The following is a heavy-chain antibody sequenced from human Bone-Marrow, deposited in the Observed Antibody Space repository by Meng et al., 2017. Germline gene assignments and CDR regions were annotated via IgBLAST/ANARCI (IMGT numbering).Heavy chain of an antibody. V-gene: IGHV1-46*01. Sequence: ASVKVSCKASGYTFTSYYMHWVRQAPGQGLEWMGIINPSGGSTSYARKFQGRVTMTRDTSTSTVYMELSSLRSEDTAVYYCARGDGVFYYDSSGYYSKSPRHAFDIWGQGTMVTVSS. CDR1: GYTFTSYY. CDR2: INPSGGST. D-gene: IGHD3-22*01. CDR3: ARGDGVFYYDSSGYYSKSPRHAFDI. J-gene: IGHJ3*02.